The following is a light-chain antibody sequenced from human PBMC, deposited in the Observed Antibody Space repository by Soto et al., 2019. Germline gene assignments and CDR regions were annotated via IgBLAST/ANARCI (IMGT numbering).Light chain of an antibody. CDR1: QSLLHSDGYNY. CDR3: VQALQSPAT. J-gene: IGKJ1*01. CDR2: LGS. V-gene: IGKV2-28*01. Sequence: DIVMTQSPLSLPVTPGEPASISCRSSQSLLHSDGYNYLDWYLQKPGQSPQLLIYLGSNRASGVPDRFSGSGSGTDFTLKISRVEAEDVGVYYCVQALQSPATFGQGTKVEI.